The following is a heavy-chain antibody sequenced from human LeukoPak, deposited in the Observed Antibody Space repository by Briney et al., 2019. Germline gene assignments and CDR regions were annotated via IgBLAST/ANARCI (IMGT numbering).Heavy chain of an antibody. J-gene: IGHJ4*02. Sequence: PGGSLRLSCAASGFTFSDYYMSWIRQAPGKGLDLVSYISSSSSYTNYADSVKGRFTISRDNAKNSLYLQMNSLRAEDAAVYYCTRASSPSLAIPGYWGQGTLVTVSS. V-gene: IGHV3-11*05. CDR3: TRASSPSLAIPGY. CDR2: ISSSSSYT. CDR1: GFTFSDYY. D-gene: IGHD2-2*01.